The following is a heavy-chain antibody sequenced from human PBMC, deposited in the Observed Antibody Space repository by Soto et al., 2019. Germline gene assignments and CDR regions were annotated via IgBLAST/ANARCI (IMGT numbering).Heavy chain of an antibody. J-gene: IGHJ4*02. D-gene: IGHD2-15*01. Sequence: QVQLVESGGGVVQPGRSLRLSCAASGFTFSSYGMHWVRQAPGKGLEWVAVIWYAGSNKYYADSVKGRFTISRDNSKNTLYLQMNSLRAEDTAVYYCARVDRVLSGWVGYFDYWGQGTLVTVSS. V-gene: IGHV3-33*01. CDR2: IWYAGSNK. CDR3: ARVDRVLSGWVGYFDY. CDR1: GFTFSSYG.